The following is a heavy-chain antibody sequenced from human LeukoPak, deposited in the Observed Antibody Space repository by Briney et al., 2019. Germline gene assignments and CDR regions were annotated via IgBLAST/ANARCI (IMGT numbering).Heavy chain of an antibody. D-gene: IGHD2-2*01. Sequence: GGSLRLSCAASGFTFDDYAMHWVRQAPGKGLEWVSAISGSGGSTYYADSVKGRFTISRDNSKNTLYLQMNSLRAEDTAVYYCAKGDIVVVPAAYGMDVWGQGTTVTVSS. V-gene: IGHV3-23*01. CDR1: GFTFDDYA. CDR3: AKGDIVVVPAAYGMDV. J-gene: IGHJ6*02. CDR2: ISGSGGST.